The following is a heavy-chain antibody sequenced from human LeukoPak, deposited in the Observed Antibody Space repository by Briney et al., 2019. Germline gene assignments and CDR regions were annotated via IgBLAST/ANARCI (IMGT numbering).Heavy chain of an antibody. V-gene: IGHV4-30-2*01. CDR2: IYHSGST. D-gene: IGHD2-2*01. CDR1: GGSISSGGYY. CDR3: ARGQPDDAFDI. Sequence: SETLSLTCTVSGGSISSGGYYWSWIRQPPGKGLEWIGYIYHSGSTYYNPSLKSRVTISVDTSKNQFSLKLSSVTAADTAVYYCARGQPDDAFDIWGQGTMVTVSS. J-gene: IGHJ3*02.